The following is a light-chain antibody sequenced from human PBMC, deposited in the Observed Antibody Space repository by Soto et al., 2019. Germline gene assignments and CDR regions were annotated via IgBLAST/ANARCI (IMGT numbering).Light chain of an antibody. CDR1: TSNIGSNT. CDR2: NNN. CDR3: AAWDDSLNGYV. Sequence: QAVVTQPPSASGTPGQGVPISCSGITSNIGSNTVNWYQQLPGTAPKLLIYNNNQRPSGVPDRFSGSKSGTSASLAIGGLQSEDEADYYCAAWDDSLNGYVFGTGTKLTVL. J-gene: IGLJ1*01. V-gene: IGLV1-44*01.